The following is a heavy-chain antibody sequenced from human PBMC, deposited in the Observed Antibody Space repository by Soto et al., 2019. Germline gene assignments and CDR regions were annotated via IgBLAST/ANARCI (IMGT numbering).Heavy chain of an antibody. CDR3: ARAHHIAVAGPPFDY. CDR1: GFSLSNARMG. D-gene: IGHD6-19*01. Sequence: QVTLKESGPVLVKPTETLTLTCTVSGFSLSNARMGVSWIRQPPGKALEWLAHIFSNDEKSYSTSLQSRLTISKDTYKSQGVLTMTNMDPVDTATYYGARAHHIAVAGPPFDYWGQGTLVTVSS. V-gene: IGHV2-26*01. CDR2: IFSNDEK. J-gene: IGHJ4*02.